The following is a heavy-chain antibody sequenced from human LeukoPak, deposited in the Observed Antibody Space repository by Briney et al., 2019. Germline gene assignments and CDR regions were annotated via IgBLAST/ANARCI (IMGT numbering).Heavy chain of an antibody. CDR1: GFTFGTHW. V-gene: IGHV3-7*05. CDR3: ARDLGRISAAAIPGGS. J-gene: IGHJ5*02. D-gene: IGHD6-13*01. CDR2: IREDGSEK. Sequence: GGSLRLSCTVSGFTFGTHWMSWVRQAPGKGLEWVANIREDGSEKNYLDSVKGRFTISRDNAQNSLYLQMDSLRVEDTAVYYCARDLGRISAAAIPGGSWGQGTLVTVSS.